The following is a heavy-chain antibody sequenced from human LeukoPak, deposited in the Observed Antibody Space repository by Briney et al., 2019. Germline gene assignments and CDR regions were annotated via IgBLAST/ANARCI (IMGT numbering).Heavy chain of an antibody. D-gene: IGHD6-13*01. CDR2: ISWNSGSI. J-gene: IGHJ4*02. V-gene: IGHV3-9*01. CDR3: AKGFESYSNSWYLDYFDY. Sequence: GRSLRLSCAASGFTFDDYAMHWVRQAPGKGLEWVSGISWNSGSIGYADSVKGRFTISRDNAKNSLYLQMSSLRAEDTALYYCAKGFESYSNSWYLDYFDYWGQGTLVTVSS. CDR1: GFTFDDYA.